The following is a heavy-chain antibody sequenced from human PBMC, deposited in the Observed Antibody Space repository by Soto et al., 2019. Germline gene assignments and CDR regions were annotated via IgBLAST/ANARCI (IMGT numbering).Heavy chain of an antibody. D-gene: IGHD2-2*01. Sequence: PGGSLSLSCAASGFTFSSHWMSWVRQAPGKGLEWVANIKQDGSEKYYVDSVKGRFTISRDNAKNSLYLQMNSLRAEDTAVYYCARDPYSDPQTPDESTSHDTHLLWGQGTLVTVSS. CDR2: IKQDGSEK. CDR1: GFTFSSHW. J-gene: IGHJ4*02. CDR3: ARDPYSDPQTPDESTSHDTHLL. V-gene: IGHV3-7*01.